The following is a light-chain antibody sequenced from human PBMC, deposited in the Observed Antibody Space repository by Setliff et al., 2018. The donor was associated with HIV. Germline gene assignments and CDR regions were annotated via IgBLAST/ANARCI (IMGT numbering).Light chain of an antibody. CDR2: EDH. CDR1: SGSIASNY. Sequence: NFMLTQPHSVSESPGKTVTISCARRSGSIASNYVQWYQQRPGSSPTTVIYEDHQRPSGVPDRFSGSIDSSSNSASLTISGLQTEDEADYYCQSYDSSAVVFGGGTKVTVL. J-gene: IGLJ2*01. CDR3: QSYDSSAVV. V-gene: IGLV6-57*01.